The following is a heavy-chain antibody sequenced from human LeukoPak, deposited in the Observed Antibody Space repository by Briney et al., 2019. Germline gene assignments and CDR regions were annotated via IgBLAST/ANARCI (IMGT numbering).Heavy chain of an antibody. Sequence: MPGGSLRLSCAASGFTFSDYNMRWIRQAPGKGLEWVSSISRSGSTKYYADSVKGRFTISRDNAKNSLFLQMNSLRAEDTAVYYCARDLSGSYGTDYWGQGTLVTVSS. CDR1: GFTFSDYN. CDR3: ARDLSGSYGTDY. CDR2: ISRSGSTK. D-gene: IGHD1-26*01. J-gene: IGHJ4*02. V-gene: IGHV3-11*04.